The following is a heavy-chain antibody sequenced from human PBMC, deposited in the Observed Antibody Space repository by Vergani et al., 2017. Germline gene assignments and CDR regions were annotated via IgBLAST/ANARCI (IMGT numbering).Heavy chain of an antibody. Sequence: QLQLQESGPGLVKPSETLSLTCTVSGGSITYGAFYWGWIRQSPGKGLEWIGSIYYSENKFYNPSLESRVTLSIDTTKNQFSLKLKSVTAADTAVYYCARCFRDEGMIYGGTVENWFDPWAQGTLVTVSS. CDR2: IYYSENK. D-gene: IGHD3-22*01. CDR3: ARCFRDEGMIYGGTVENWFDP. CDR1: GGSITYGAFY. V-gene: IGHV4-39*01. J-gene: IGHJ5*02.